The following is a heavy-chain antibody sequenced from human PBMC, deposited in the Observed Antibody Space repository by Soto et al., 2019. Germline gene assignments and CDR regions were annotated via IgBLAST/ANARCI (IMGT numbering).Heavy chain of an antibody. Sequence: GGSLRLSCAASGFTFSSFAMHWVRQAPGRGLEWVSCITGRDTFYEDSVKGRFTISRDNAKNTLYLQMSSLTAADTAVYYCARGRKGFSSSCYVDWGQGTLVTVSS. CDR1: GFTFSSFA. D-gene: IGHD6-13*01. J-gene: IGHJ4*02. CDR3: ARGRKGFSSSCYVD. CDR2: ITGRDT. V-gene: IGHV3-21*01.